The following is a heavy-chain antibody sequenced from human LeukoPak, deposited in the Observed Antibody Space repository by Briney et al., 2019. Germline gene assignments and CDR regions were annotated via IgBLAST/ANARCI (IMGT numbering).Heavy chain of an antibody. D-gene: IGHD1-1*01. V-gene: IGHV4-39*01. CDR1: GGSISSSTPY. Sequence: PSETLSLTCTVSGGSISSSTPYWGWIRQPPGKGLEWIGNIYYGGSTYYNPSLKSRVSISVDTSKNQFSLSLSSMTAADTAVYYCARWMETPRGYFDYWGQGTVVTVSS. CDR2: IYYGGST. CDR3: ARWMETPRGYFDY. J-gene: IGHJ4*02.